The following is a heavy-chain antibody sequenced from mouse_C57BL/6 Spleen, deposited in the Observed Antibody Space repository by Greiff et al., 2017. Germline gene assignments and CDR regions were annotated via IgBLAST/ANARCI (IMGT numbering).Heavy chain of an antibody. CDR2: IDPSDSYT. CDR3: ARGGRLRYAMDY. V-gene: IGHV1-69*01. CDR1: GYTFTSYW. D-gene: IGHD2-2*01. J-gene: IGHJ4*01. Sequence: QVQLQQPGAELVMPGASVKLSCKASGYTFTSYWMHWVKQRPGQGLEWIGEIDPSDSYTNYNQKFKGKSTLTVDKSSSTAYRQLSSLTSEDSAVYYCARGGRLRYAMDYWGQGTSVTVSS.